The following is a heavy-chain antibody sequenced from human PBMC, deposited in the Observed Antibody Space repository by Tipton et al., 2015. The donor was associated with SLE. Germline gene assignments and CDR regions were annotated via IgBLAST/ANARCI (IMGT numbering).Heavy chain of an antibody. CDR2: IDHSGST. CDR1: GGSFSGYY. V-gene: IGHV4-34*01. Sequence: TLSLTCAVYGGSFSGYYWSWIRQPPGKGLEWIGEIDHSGSTNYNPSLKSRVTISIDTSKNQFSLKLSSVTAADTAVYYCARASFWSGYYIDYWGQGTLVTVSS. D-gene: IGHD3-3*01. CDR3: ARASFWSGYYIDY. J-gene: IGHJ4*02.